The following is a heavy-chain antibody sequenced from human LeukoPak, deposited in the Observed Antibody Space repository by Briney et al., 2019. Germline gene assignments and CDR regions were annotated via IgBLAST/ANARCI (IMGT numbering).Heavy chain of an antibody. CDR3: AAKPALTIFGVPLLEGGAFDI. D-gene: IGHD3-3*01. CDR2: VSHTGDT. V-gene: IGHV4-34*01. J-gene: IGHJ3*02. CDR1: GDSFTYYH. Sequence: PSETLSLTCAVYGDSFTYYHWTWIRQSPGRGLEWIGEVSHTGDTDYNPSLKNRLTISIDTSNKQFSLKLSSVTAADTAVYYCAAKPALTIFGVPLLEGGAFDIWGQGTMVTVSS.